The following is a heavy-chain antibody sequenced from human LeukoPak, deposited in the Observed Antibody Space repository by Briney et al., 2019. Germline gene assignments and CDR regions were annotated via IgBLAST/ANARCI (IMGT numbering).Heavy chain of an antibody. J-gene: IGHJ4*02. CDR2: IIGSGDRT. CDR1: GFTFSNAW. Sequence: GGSLRLSCAASGFTFSNAWMSWVRQAPGKGLEWVSAIIGSGDRTYYADSVKGRFTISRDNSKNTLYLQMNSLRAEDTAVYYCAKRYYGGSGYRSYYFDYWGQGTLVTVSS. CDR3: AKRYYGGSGYRSYYFDY. D-gene: IGHD3-22*01. V-gene: IGHV3-23*01.